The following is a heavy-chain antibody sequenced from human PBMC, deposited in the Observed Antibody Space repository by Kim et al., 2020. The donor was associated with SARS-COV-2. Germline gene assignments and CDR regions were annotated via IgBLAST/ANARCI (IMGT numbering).Heavy chain of an antibody. CDR1: GGSISSSSYY. V-gene: IGHV4-39*07. D-gene: IGHD1-26*01. J-gene: IGHJ6*02. CDR2: IYYSGST. CDR3: ARDSTAVGARDYYYYYGIDV. Sequence: SETLSLTCTVSGGSISSSSYYWGWIRQPPGKGLEWIGSIYYSGSTYYNPSLTSRVTISVDTSKNQFSLKLSSVTAADTAVYYCARDSTAVGARDYYYYYGIDVWGQGTTVTVSS.